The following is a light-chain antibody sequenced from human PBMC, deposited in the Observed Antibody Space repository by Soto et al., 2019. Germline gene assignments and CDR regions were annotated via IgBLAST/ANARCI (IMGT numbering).Light chain of an antibody. CDR2: SNN. CDR1: SSNIGINN. V-gene: IGLV1-44*01. J-gene: IGLJ2*01. Sequence: QSVLTQPPSASGTPGQRVTISCSGSSSNIGINNVNWYQQLPGTAPKLLIYSNNQRPSGVPDRFSGSKSGTSASLAISGLQSEDEADYYCAAWDDSLNGVVFGGGTKVTVL. CDR3: AAWDDSLNGVV.